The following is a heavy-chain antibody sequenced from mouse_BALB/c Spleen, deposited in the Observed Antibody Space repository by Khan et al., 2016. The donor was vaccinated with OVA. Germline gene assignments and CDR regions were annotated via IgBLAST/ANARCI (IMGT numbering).Heavy chain of an antibody. J-gene: IGHJ3*01. D-gene: IGHD1-3*01. V-gene: IGHV3-2*02. CDR2: INYSGST. CDR1: GYSITSDPA. Sequence: VQLKESGPGLVKPSQSLSLTCTVTGYSITSDPAWNWIRQFPGNKLEWMGYINYSGSTSYNPSLKSRISITRDTSKNQFFLQLNSVTTEDTATYVCGGGVRLTYWGQGTLVTVSA. CDR3: GGGVRLTY.